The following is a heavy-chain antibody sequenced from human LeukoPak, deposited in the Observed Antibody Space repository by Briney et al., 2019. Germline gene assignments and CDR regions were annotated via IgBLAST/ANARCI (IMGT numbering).Heavy chain of an antibody. J-gene: IGHJ4*02. CDR3: ASLYSSSWYAGDY. CDR1: GGSFSGYY. V-gene: IGHV4-34*01. Sequence: SETLSLTCAVYGGSFSGYYWSWIRQPPGKGLEWIGEINHSGSTNYNPSLKSRVTISVDTSKNQFSLKLSSVTAADTAVYYCASLYSSSWYAGDYWGQGTLVTVSS. D-gene: IGHD6-13*01. CDR2: INHSGST.